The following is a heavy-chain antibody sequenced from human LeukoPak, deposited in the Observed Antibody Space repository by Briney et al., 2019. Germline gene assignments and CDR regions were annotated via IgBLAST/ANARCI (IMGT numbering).Heavy chain of an antibody. CDR2: IYYSGST. CDR1: GGSISSTIYY. D-gene: IGHD6-19*01. Sequence: SETLSLTCTVSGGSISSTIYYWSWIRQPPGKGLEWIGSIYYSGSTYYNPSLKNRVTISVDTSKNQFSLELSSVTAADTAVYYCARGQRYQWLVRGWFDPWGQGTLVTVSS. V-gene: IGHV4-39*01. J-gene: IGHJ5*02. CDR3: ARGQRYQWLVRGWFDP.